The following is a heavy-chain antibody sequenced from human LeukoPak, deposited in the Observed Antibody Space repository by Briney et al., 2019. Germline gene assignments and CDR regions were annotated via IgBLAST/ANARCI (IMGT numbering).Heavy chain of an antibody. CDR2: ISGSGGST. CDR1: GFTFSSYA. J-gene: IGHJ4*02. V-gene: IGHV3-23*01. D-gene: IGHD3-3*01. Sequence: GGSLRLSCAASGFTFSSYAMSWVRHAPGKGLEWVSAISGSGGSTYYADSVNGRFTIYRDNSKNTLYLQMNSLRAEDTAVYYCAKDSAPYYDFWSGYYPPDYWGQGTLVTVSS. CDR3: AKDSAPYYDFWSGYYPPDY.